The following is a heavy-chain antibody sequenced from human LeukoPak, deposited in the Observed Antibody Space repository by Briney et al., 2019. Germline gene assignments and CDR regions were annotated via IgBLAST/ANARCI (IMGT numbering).Heavy chain of an antibody. J-gene: IGHJ4*02. V-gene: IGHV1-46*01. CDR3: ARGDHSDY. CDR1: GYTFTSYY. Sequence: GASVTVSYRASGYTFTSYYMHWVRRAPGQGLEGMGIINPSRGSTSYAQKFQGRVTMTRDTSTSTVYMELSSLRSEDTAVYYCARGDHSDYWGQGTLVTVSS. D-gene: IGHD1-14*01. CDR2: INPSRGST.